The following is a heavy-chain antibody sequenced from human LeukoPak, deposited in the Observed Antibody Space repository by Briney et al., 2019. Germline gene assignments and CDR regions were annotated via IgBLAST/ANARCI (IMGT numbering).Heavy chain of an antibody. CDR3: AREGVIGDGYNFFDY. CDR1: GYTFIGYD. CDR2: INPHSGGT. D-gene: IGHD5-24*01. J-gene: IGHJ4*02. Sequence: GASVKVSFKASGYTFIGYDMHWVRQAPGQGREWMGWINPHSGGTNSEQNFQGRVTMSRDTSISTVYMELSRLRSDDTALYYCAREGVIGDGYNFFDYWGQGTLVTVSS. V-gene: IGHV1-2*02.